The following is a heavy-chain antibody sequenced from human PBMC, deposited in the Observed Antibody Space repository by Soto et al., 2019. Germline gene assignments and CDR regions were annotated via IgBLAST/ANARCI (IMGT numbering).Heavy chain of an antibody. V-gene: IGHV3-23*01. CDR3: AKDLRHSSSWTYYYYGMDV. CDR1: GFTFSSYA. D-gene: IGHD6-13*01. Sequence: GSLRLSCAASGFTFSSYAMSWVRQAPGKGLEWVSAISGSGGSTYYADSVKGRFTISRDNSKNTLYLQMNSLRAEDTAVYYCAKDLRHSSSWTYYYYGMDVWGQGTTVTVSS. CDR2: ISGSGGST. J-gene: IGHJ6*02.